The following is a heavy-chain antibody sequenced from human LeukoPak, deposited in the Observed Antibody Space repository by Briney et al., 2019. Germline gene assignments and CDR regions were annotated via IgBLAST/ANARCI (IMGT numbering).Heavy chain of an antibody. CDR3: TRDPPSSGWSFDY. CDR2: IWFDGKNT. V-gene: IGHV3-33*01. D-gene: IGHD6-19*01. J-gene: IGHJ4*02. CDR1: GFTFSTHA. Sequence: GGSLRLSCAASGFTFSTHAMHWVRQAPAKGLEWVAMIWFDGKNTHYVDSVKGRFTISRDNSKNTVDLRMNSLRAEDTAVYYCTRDPPSSGWSFDYWGQGTLVTVSS.